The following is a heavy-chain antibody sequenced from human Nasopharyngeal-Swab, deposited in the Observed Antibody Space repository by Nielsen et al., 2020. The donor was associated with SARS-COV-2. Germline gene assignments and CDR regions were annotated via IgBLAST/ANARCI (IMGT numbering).Heavy chain of an antibody. CDR1: GGSISSYY. CDR2: IYYSGST. J-gene: IGHJ6*03. CDR3: ARIRYQLPTGGSYYYYYMDV. V-gene: IGHV4-59*01. Sequence: SETLSLTCTVSGGSISSYYWSWIRQPPGKGLEWIGYIYYSGSTNYNPSLKSRVTISVDTSKNQFSLKLSSVTAADTAVYYCARIRYQLPTGGSYYYYYMDVWGKGTTVTVSS. D-gene: IGHD2-2*01.